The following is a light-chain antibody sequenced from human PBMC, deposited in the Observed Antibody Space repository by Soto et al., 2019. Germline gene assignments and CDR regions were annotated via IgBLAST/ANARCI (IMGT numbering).Light chain of an antibody. Sequence: DIQMTQSPSTLSASVGDRVTITCRASQTINIWLAWYQQKPGTAPKLLMYKASSLESGVPSRFSGSGSGTEFTLTISSLQPDDFATYYCQQYQSYPWTFGQGTKVEIK. CDR1: QTINIW. V-gene: IGKV1-5*03. CDR3: QQYQSYPWT. CDR2: KAS. J-gene: IGKJ1*01.